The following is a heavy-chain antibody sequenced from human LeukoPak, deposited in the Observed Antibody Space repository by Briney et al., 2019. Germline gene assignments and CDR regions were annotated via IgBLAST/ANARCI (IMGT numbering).Heavy chain of an antibody. CDR2: IIPIFGTA. V-gene: IGHV1-69*05. J-gene: IGHJ6*02. Sequence: GSSVKVSCKASGGTFSSYAISWVRQAPGQGLEWMGGIIPIFGTANYAQKFQGRVTMTRDTSTSTVYMELSSLRSEDTAVYYCARDLLKGYGMDVWGQGTTVTVSS. CDR3: ARDLLKGYGMDV. CDR1: GGTFSSYA. D-gene: IGHD1-26*01.